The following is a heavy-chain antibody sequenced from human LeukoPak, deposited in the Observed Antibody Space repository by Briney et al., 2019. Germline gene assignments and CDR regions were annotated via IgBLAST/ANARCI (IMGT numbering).Heavy chain of an antibody. CDR3: ARHTRGVDTALVQDAFDI. D-gene: IGHD5-18*01. Sequence: PGESLKISCKGSGYRFTNYWIGWVRQMPGKGLECMGIIYPDDSDIRYSPSFQGQVTISADKSVSTAYLQWSSLKASDTAIYYCARHTRGVDTALVQDAFDIWGQGTGVTVSS. CDR1: GYRFTNYW. V-gene: IGHV5-51*01. CDR2: IYPDDSDI. J-gene: IGHJ3*02.